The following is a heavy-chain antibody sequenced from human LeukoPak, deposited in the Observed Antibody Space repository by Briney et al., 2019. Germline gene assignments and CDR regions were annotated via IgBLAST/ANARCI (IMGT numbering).Heavy chain of an antibody. Sequence: GGSLRLSCAASGFTFSSYGMHWVRQAPGKGLEWVAVISYDGSNKYYADSVKGRFTISRDNSKNTLYLQMNSLRAEDTAVYYCATAILTGYYMSGSYFDYWGQGTLVTVSS. J-gene: IGHJ4*02. D-gene: IGHD3-9*01. V-gene: IGHV3-30*03. CDR2: ISYDGSNK. CDR3: ATAILTGYYMSGSYFDY. CDR1: GFTFSSYG.